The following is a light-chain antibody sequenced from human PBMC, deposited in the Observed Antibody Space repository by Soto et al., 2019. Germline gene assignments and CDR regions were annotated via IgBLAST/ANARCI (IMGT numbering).Light chain of an antibody. CDR3: HHYGPAPWT. J-gene: IGKJ1*01. V-gene: IGKV3-20*01. CDR2: AAS. CDR1: QTVRGNY. Sequence: EIVLTQSAGTLSLSPGERATLSCRASQTVRGNYLAWFQQRPGQAPRLLIYAASTRAAGVPDRCSGSGSGTDFSLTINRLEPEDFAVYYCHHYGPAPWTFGQGTKVEIK.